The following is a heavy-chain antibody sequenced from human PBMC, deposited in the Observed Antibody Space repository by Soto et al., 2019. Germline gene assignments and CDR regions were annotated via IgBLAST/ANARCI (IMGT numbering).Heavy chain of an antibody. D-gene: IGHD5-12*01. J-gene: IGHJ4*02. CDR3: TRGAGAPSATFDF. V-gene: IGHV4-38-2*01. CDR2: ISYSAKT. CDR1: GYSITSGLY. Sequence: SETLSLTCGVSGYSITSGLYWGWVRQSPGKGLEWIGSISYSAKTFYNPSLASRLSIAVDTSMNQFSLRLTSVTAADTALYYFTRGAGAPSATFDFSCPGTLVTVS.